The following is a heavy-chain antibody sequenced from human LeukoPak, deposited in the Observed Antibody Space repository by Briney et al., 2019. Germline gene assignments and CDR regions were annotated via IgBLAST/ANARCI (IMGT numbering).Heavy chain of an antibody. J-gene: IGHJ4*02. V-gene: IGHV3-48*04. Sequence: GGSLRLSCAASGFSFSDYTMNWVRQAPGKGLEWLSYISTYSTTISYADSVKGRFTVSSDNAKNSLYLQMNSLRAEDTAVYYCVRDRNHTFDYWGQGTLATVSS. CDR1: GFSFSDYT. CDR3: VRDRNHTFDY. CDR2: ISTYSTTI. D-gene: IGHD1-14*01.